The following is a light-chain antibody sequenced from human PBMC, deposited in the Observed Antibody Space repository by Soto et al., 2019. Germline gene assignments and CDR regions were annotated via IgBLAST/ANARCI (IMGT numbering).Light chain of an antibody. CDR2: KAS. V-gene: IGKV1-5*03. CDR3: QQYNSYPWT. Sequence: DIQMTQSPSTLSASVGDSATITCRASQSISSRLAWYQQKPGKAPKLLIYKASSLESGVPSRFSGSGSGTEFTLTISSLQTDDFATYYCQQYNSYPWTFGQGTKVEIK. J-gene: IGKJ1*01. CDR1: QSISSR.